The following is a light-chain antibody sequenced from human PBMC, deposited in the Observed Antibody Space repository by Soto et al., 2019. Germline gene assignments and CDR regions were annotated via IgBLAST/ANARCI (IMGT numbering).Light chain of an antibody. CDR1: SSDIGGYNY. Sequence: QSALTQPASVSGSPGQSITISCTGTSSDIGGYNYVSWYQQHPGKAPKLIICDVSDRPSGLSNRFSGSKSGNTASLTISGLQVEDEVVYYCSPYTTRTTYVSGTGTKVTVL. V-gene: IGLV2-14*01. CDR2: DVS. J-gene: IGLJ1*01. CDR3: SPYTTRTTYV.